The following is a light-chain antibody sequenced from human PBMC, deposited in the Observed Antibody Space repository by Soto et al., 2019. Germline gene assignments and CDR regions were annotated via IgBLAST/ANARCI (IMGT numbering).Light chain of an antibody. CDR3: QQYHTYWWT. J-gene: IGKJ1*01. Sequence: IQMAKSAPTLSDPAGDRVTITCGATQTYSRWRACYKQKPGNDPKALSFEAYSLQSGGPSRFSASGSGTEFTLTIRGLQPDDVATYYCQQYHTYWWTFGPGAKVDI. V-gene: IGKV1-5*01. CDR1: QTYSRW. CDR2: EAY.